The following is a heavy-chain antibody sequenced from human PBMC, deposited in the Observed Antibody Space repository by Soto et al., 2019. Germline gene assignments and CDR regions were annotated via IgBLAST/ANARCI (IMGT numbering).Heavy chain of an antibody. J-gene: IGHJ4*02. CDR3: VRVYGEIDY. V-gene: IGHV1-8*01. Sequence: QVQLVQSGAEVKKPGASVKVSCKASGYTFTNYDINWVRQATGQGLEWMGWMNPKSGNTGYAQNFQGRLTMTRSTSISTAYMELSSLRLEDTAVYYCVRVYGEIDYWGQGTLVTVSS. D-gene: IGHD4-17*01. CDR2: MNPKSGNT. CDR1: GYTFTNYD.